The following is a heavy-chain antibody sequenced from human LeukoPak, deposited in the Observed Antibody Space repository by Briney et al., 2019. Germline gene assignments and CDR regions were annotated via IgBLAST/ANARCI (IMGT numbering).Heavy chain of an antibody. D-gene: IGHD2-2*01. Sequence: PSETLSLTCTVSGGSISNYYWSWIRQPAGKGLEWIGRIYPSGTADYNPSLKSRVTMSVDTSKNQFSLRLSSVTAADTAVYYCAREYQVTHYYSYHMDVWGKGTTVTVSS. CDR3: AREYQVTHYYSYHMDV. V-gene: IGHV4-4*07. J-gene: IGHJ6*03. CDR2: IYPSGTA. CDR1: GGSISNYY.